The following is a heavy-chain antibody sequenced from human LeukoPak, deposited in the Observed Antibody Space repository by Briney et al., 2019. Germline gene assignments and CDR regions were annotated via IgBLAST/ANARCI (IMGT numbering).Heavy chain of an antibody. D-gene: IGHD1-1*01. J-gene: IGHJ3*02. V-gene: IGHV4-59*01. CDR1: GGSISSYY. CDR2: IYYSGST. CDR3: ARPLDPYDAFDI. Sequence: SSETLSLTCTVSGGSISSYYWSWIRQPPGKGLEWIGYIYYSGSTNYNPSLKSRVTISVDTSKNQFSLKLSSVTAADTAVYYCARPLDPYDAFDIWGQGTMVTVSS.